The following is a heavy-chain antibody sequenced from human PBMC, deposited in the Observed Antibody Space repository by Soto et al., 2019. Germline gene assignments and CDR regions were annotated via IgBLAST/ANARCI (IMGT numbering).Heavy chain of an antibody. CDR3: ATESRPQSRLDLDN. J-gene: IGHJ4*02. V-gene: IGHV1-24*01. D-gene: IGHD4-4*01. CDR1: GYTLNELS. CDR2: FDPEDGET. Sequence: QVQLVQSGAEVKKPGASVKVSCKVSGYTLNELSMHWVRQAPGKGLEWMGGFDPEDGETIYAQKFQGRVTMTEDIDAATAYMELSSLRSEDTSVYYCATESRPQSRLDLDNWGQGTLVTVSS.